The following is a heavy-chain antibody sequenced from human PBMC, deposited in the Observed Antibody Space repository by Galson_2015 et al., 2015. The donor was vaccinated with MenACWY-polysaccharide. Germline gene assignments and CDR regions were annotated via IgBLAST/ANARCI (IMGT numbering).Heavy chain of an antibody. CDR2: INPDSGKT. CDR1: GYTFTKFD. CDR3: ARGIRRTVYWFDP. J-gene: IGHJ5*02. Sequence: SVKVSCKASGYTFTKFDIYWVRQAPGQGLEWMGWINPDSGKTGYAQKFQGRVTLSRKTSVTTAYMEVTGLRSEDTAVYYCARGIRRTVYWFDPWGQGTLVTVSS. D-gene: IGHD4-11*01. V-gene: IGHV1-8*01.